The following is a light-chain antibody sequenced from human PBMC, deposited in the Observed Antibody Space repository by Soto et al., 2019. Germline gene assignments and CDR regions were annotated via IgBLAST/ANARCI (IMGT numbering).Light chain of an antibody. J-gene: IGLJ3*02. Sequence: QSVLTQPASVSGSPGQSIIISCTGTSSDVGSYNFVSWYQQHPGKAPKLMIYEVSKRPSGVSNRFSRSKSGNTASLTISGLQPEDEADYYCCSYAGNSGVFGGGTKVTVL. CDR2: EVS. V-gene: IGLV2-23*02. CDR3: CSYAGNSGV. CDR1: SSDVGSYNF.